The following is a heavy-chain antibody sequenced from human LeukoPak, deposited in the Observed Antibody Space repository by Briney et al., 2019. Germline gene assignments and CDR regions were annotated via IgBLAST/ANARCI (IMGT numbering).Heavy chain of an antibody. V-gene: IGHV3-30*02. CDR3: AKERIMVLIDY. CDR1: GFTFSSYG. J-gene: IGHJ4*02. CDR2: IRYDGSNK. Sequence: GGSLRLSCAASGFTFSSYGMHWVRQAPGKGLEWVAFIRYDGSNKYYADSAKGRFTISRDNSKNTLYLQMNSLRAEDTAVYYCAKERIMVLIDYWGQGTLVTVSS. D-gene: IGHD3-10*01.